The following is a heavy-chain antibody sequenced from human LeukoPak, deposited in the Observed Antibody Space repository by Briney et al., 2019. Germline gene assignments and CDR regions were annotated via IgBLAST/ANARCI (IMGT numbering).Heavy chain of an antibody. J-gene: IGHJ4*02. Sequence: GASVKVSCKASGYTFTSYDINWVRQATGQGLEWMGWMNPNSGNTGYAQKFQGRVTMTRNTSISTAYMELSSLRSEDTAVYYCARGASQRGYSYGYWYYWGQGTLVTVSS. D-gene: IGHD5-18*01. CDR1: GYTFTSYD. V-gene: IGHV1-8*01. CDR2: MNPNSGNT. CDR3: ARGASQRGYSYGYWYY.